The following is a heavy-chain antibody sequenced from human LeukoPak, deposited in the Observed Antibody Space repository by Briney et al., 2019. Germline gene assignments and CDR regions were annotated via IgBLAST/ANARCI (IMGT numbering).Heavy chain of an antibody. CDR3: ARRDHGDYGEEY. D-gene: IGHD4-17*01. Sequence: GGSLRLSCTASGFTFSTYGMHWVRQAPGKGLEWVTLISYDGSTKYYSDSVKGRFTLSRDNSKNTLSLQMNSLRAEDTAVYYCARRDHGDYGEEYWGQGTLVTVSS. CDR1: GFTFSTYG. V-gene: IGHV3-30*03. J-gene: IGHJ4*02. CDR2: ISYDGSTK.